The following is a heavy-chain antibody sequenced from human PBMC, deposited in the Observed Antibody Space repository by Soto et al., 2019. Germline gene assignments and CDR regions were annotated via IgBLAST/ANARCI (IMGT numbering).Heavy chain of an antibody. Sequence: ASVKVSCKASGYTFTGYYMHWVRQAPGQGLEWMGWINPNSGGTNYAQKFQGWVTMTRDTSISTAYMELSRLRSDDTAVYYCARGPVGPYYDFWSGYYNLRGPYFDYWGQGTLVTVSS. V-gene: IGHV1-2*04. CDR1: GYTFTGYY. D-gene: IGHD3-3*01. J-gene: IGHJ4*02. CDR3: ARGPVGPYYDFWSGYYNLRGPYFDY. CDR2: INPNSGGT.